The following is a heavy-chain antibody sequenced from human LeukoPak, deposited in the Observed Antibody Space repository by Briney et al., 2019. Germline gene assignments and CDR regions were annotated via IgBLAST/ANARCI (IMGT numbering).Heavy chain of an antibody. D-gene: IGHD3-9*01. Sequence: SETLSLTCTVSGSSISSGGYYWSGIRQHPGKGLEWMGYIYYSGGTYYNPSLKSRVTISVDTSKNQFSLKLSSVTAADTAVYYCARGGGVLRYFDWPSYCDYWGQGTLVTVSS. CDR3: ARGGGVLRYFDWPSYCDY. CDR1: GSSISSGGYY. J-gene: IGHJ4*02. CDR2: IYYSGGT. V-gene: IGHV4-31*03.